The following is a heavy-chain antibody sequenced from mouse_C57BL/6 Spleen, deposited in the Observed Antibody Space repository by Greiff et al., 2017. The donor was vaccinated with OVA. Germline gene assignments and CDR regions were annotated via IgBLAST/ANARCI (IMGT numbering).Heavy chain of an antibody. J-gene: IGHJ4*01. Sequence: EVQRVESGPGLVKPSQSLSLTCSVTGYSITSGYYWNWIRQFPGNKLEWMGYISYDGSNNYNPSLKNRISITRDTSKNQFFLKLNSVTTEDTATYYCARGYYRGMDYWGQGTSVTVSS. D-gene: IGHD2-14*01. V-gene: IGHV3-6*01. CDR2: ISYDGSN. CDR3: ARGYYRGMDY. CDR1: GYSITSGYY.